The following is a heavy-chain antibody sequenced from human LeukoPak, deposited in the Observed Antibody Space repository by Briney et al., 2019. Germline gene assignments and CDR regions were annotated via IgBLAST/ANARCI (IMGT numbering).Heavy chain of an antibody. Sequence: SETLSLTCTVSGGSISSYYWSWIRQPPGKGLEWIGYIYYSGSTNYNPSLKSRVTISVDTSKNQFSLKLSSVTAADTAVYYCAREVGVALNWFDPWGQGTLVTVSS. V-gene: IGHV4-59*01. CDR3: AREVGVALNWFDP. CDR1: GGSISSYY. D-gene: IGHD2-15*01. CDR2: IYYSGST. J-gene: IGHJ5*02.